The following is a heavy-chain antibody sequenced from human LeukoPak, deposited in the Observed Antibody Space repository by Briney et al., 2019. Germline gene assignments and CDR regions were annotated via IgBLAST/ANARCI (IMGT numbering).Heavy chain of an antibody. CDR1: EFTFSAYW. CDR3: ARRYFDY. J-gene: IGHJ4*02. CDR2: IRGDGSMT. Sequence: GGSLRLSCAASEFTFSAYWMHWVRQAPGKGLVWVSRIRGDGSMTNYADSVKGRFTISRDNAKNTLYLQMNSLRAEDTAVYYCARRYFDYWGQGTLVTVSS. V-gene: IGHV3-74*01.